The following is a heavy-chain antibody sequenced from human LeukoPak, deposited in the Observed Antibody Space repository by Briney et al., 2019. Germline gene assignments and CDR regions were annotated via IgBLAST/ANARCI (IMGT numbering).Heavy chain of an antibody. Sequence: PGGSLRVSCPASGCTFSSYAISWVRQAPGKGLEWVSAISGSCGSTYYAHSVQGRFTISGDNSMHTLYVQLNSLTADDTAVYYCAKDRWRGTMVRGVIITLSDYWGQGTLVTVSS. CDR1: GCTFSSYA. CDR3: AKDRWRGTMVRGVIITLSDY. D-gene: IGHD3-10*01. J-gene: IGHJ4*02. CDR2: ISGSCGST. V-gene: IGHV3-23*01.